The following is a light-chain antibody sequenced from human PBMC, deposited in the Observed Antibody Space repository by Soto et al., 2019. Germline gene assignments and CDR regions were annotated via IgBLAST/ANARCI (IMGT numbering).Light chain of an antibody. J-gene: IGLJ3*02. Sequence: QSVLTQPPSVSAAPGQKVTISCSGSSSNIGTNYVSWYQHLPGTAPKLLIYDNDKRPSGIPDRFSGSRSGTSATLGITGLQTGDEADYYCATWQSSLTGGWVFGGGTKLTVL. CDR3: ATWQSSLTGGWV. CDR1: SSNIGTNY. CDR2: DND. V-gene: IGLV1-51*01.